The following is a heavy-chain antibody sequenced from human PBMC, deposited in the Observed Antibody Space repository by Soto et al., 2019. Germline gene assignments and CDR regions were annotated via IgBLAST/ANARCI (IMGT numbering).Heavy chain of an antibody. D-gene: IGHD6-13*01. CDR2: ISSSSSYI. CDR1: GFTFSSYS. Sequence: EVQLVKSGGGLVKPGGSLRLSCAASGFTFSSYSMNWVRQAPGKGLEWVSSISSSSSYIYYADSMKGRFTISRDNAKNSLYLQMNSLRAEDTAVYYCASTKYSSSKDFDYWGQGTLVTVSS. V-gene: IGHV3-21*01. J-gene: IGHJ4*02. CDR3: ASTKYSSSKDFDY.